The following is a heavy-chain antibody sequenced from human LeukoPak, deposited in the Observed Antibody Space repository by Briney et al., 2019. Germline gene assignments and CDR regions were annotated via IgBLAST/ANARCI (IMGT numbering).Heavy chain of an antibody. CDR3: ARDPISAPPPLAAFDI. CDR2: ISSSSSYI. Sequence: GGSLRLSCAASGFTFSASDMNWVRQTPGKGLEWVSSISSSSSYIYYADSVKGRFSISRDNAKKSLYLQMNSLRAEDTAVYYCARDPISAPPPLAAFDIWGQGTLVTVSS. D-gene: IGHD3-3*02. CDR1: GFTFSASD. V-gene: IGHV3-21*04. J-gene: IGHJ3*02.